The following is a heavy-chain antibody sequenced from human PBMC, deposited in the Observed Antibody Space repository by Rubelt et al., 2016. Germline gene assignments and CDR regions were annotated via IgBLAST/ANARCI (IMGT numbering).Heavy chain of an antibody. CDR1: GGSISSYY. CDR2: IYYSGST. CDR3: AGEEGQWLAGYYYYGMDV. D-gene: IGHD6-19*01. V-gene: IGHV4-59*01. J-gene: IGHJ6*02. Sequence: QVQLQESGPGLVKPSETLSLTCTVSGGSISSYYWSWIRQPPGKGLEWIGYIYYSGSTNYNPSLKSRVTISVDTSKNQFSLKRSSVTAADTAVYYCAGEEGQWLAGYYYYGMDVWGQGTTVTVSS.